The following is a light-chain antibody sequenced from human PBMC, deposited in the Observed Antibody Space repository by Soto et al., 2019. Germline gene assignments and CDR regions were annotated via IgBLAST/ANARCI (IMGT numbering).Light chain of an antibody. J-gene: IGKJ1*01. CDR3: QQYSDYWT. CDR2: DVS. CDR1: QSIDTW. Sequence: DIQMTQSPSTLSASVGDTVTITCRASQSIDTWLAWYQQKAGKAPKFLIYDVSTLESGVPPRFSGSGSGTEFTLTITGLQPDDFATYYCQQYSDYWTFGQGTKVE. V-gene: IGKV1-5*01.